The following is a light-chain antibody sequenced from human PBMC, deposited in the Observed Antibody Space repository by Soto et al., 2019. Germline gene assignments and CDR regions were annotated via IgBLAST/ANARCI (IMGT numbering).Light chain of an antibody. V-gene: IGKV3-20*01. J-gene: IGKJ2*01. Sequence: EIVLTQSPGTLSLSPGERATLSCRASQSVSGSYLAWYQQKPGQAPRLLIYGASSRATGIPDRFSGSGFGTEFTLTISRLEPEDVAVYYCQQYGTSPPAYTFGQGTKLEIK. CDR3: QQYGTSPPAYT. CDR2: GAS. CDR1: QSVSGSY.